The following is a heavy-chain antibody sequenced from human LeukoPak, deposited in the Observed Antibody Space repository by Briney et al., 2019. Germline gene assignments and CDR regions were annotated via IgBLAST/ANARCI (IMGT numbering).Heavy chain of an antibody. CDR3: AKDIDSSDTILDY. CDR2: ISYDGSNK. Sequence: PGGSLRLSCAASGFTFSRYGMHWVRQAPGKGLEWVAVISYDGSNKYYADSVKGRFTISRDNSKNTLYLQMNSLRAEDTALCYCAKDIDSSDTILDYWGQGTLVTVSS. D-gene: IGHD6-19*01. V-gene: IGHV3-30*18. J-gene: IGHJ4*02. CDR1: GFTFSRYG.